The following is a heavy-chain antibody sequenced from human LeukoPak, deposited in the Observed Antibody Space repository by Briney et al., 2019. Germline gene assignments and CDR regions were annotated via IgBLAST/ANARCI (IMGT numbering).Heavy chain of an antibody. CDR2: ISYDGSNK. V-gene: IGHV3-30-3*01. CDR3: ARGSYCSGGSCYDYSYYGMDV. Sequence: PGGSLRLSCAASGFTFSSYAMHWVRQAPGKGLEWVAVISYDGSNKYYADSVKGRFTISRDNSLDTLYLHMNNLRPDDTAVYYCARGSYCSGGSCYDYSYYGMDVWGQGTTVTVSS. J-gene: IGHJ6*02. CDR1: GFTFSSYA. D-gene: IGHD2-15*01.